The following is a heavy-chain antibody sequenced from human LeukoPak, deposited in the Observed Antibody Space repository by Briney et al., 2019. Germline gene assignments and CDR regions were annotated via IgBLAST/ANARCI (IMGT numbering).Heavy chain of an antibody. D-gene: IGHD5-12*01. J-gene: IGHJ4*02. CDR2: ISAYNGNT. CDR3: ARGRVATMPRLESAGDY. V-gene: IGHV1-18*01. Sequence: ASVKVSCKASGYTFTSYGISWVRQAPGQGLEWMGRISAYNGNTNYAQKLQGRVTMTTDTSTSTAYMELRSLRSDDTAVYYCARGRVATMPRLESAGDYWGQGTLVTVSS. CDR1: GYTFTSYG.